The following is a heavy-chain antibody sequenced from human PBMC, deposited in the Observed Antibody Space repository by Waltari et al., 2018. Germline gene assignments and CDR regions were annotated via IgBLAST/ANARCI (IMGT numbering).Heavy chain of an antibody. Sequence: EVQLAESGGGLVQPGGPLRLSCAASGFNFSSYWMHWVRQTPGNGLVWVALIKSDGSSTTYADSVRGRFTISRDNAKNTLYLQMNGLRAEDTAVYYCVRDSRYWGQGTLVTVSS. CDR2: IKSDGSST. CDR3: VRDSRY. J-gene: IGHJ4*02. CDR1: GFNFSSYW. V-gene: IGHV3-74*01.